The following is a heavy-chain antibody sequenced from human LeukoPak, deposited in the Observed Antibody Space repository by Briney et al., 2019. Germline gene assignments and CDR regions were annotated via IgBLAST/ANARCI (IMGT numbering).Heavy chain of an antibody. V-gene: IGHV3-21*01. CDR2: ITSSGSYI. Sequence: GTLRLSCAVSGFSFGSYSMNWVRQAPGKGLEWVSSITSSGSYINYADSVTGRFTTSRDNAKNSLYLQMNSLRGEDTAVYYCARKGYYDSGTFDIWGQGTMVTVSS. J-gene: IGHJ3*02. CDR1: GFSFGSYS. D-gene: IGHD3-22*01. CDR3: ARKGYYDSGTFDI.